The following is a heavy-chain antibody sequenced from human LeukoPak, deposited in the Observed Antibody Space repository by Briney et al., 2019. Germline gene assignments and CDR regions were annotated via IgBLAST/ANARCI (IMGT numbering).Heavy chain of an antibody. CDR2: INHSGST. CDR3: ARGPGIQLWLLVRSWFDP. V-gene: IGHV4-34*01. CDR1: GGSFSGYY. J-gene: IGHJ5*02. D-gene: IGHD5-18*01. Sequence: SETLSLTCAVYGGSFSGYYWSWIRQPPGKGLEWIGEINHSGSTNYNPSLKSRVTISVDTSKNQFSLKLSSVTAADTAVYYCARGPGIQLWLLVRSWFDPWGQGTLVTVSS.